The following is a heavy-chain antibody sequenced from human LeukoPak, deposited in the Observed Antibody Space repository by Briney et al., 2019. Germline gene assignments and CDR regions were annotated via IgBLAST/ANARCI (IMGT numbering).Heavy chain of an antibody. Sequence: ASVKVSCKASGYTFTSYAMHWVRQAPGQRLEWMGWINAGNGNTKYSQKFQGRVTITRDSSASTAYMELSSLRSKDTAVYYCARDFSGYYYYFDYWGQGTLVTVSS. CDR2: INAGNGNT. CDR3: ARDFSGYYYYFDY. CDR1: GYTFTSYA. D-gene: IGHD3-22*01. J-gene: IGHJ4*02. V-gene: IGHV1-3*01.